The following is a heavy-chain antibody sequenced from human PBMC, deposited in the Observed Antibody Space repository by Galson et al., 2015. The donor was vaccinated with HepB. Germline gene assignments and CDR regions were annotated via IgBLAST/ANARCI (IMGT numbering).Heavy chain of an antibody. CDR2: ISYDGSNK. Sequence: SLRLSCAASGFTFSSYAMHWVRQAPGKGLEWVAVISYDGSNKYYADSVKGRFTISRDNSKNTLYLQMNSLRAEDTAVYYCARVPIHYYGMGVWGQGTTVTVSS. CDR1: GFTFSSYA. CDR3: ARVPIHYYGMGV. V-gene: IGHV3-30*04. J-gene: IGHJ6*02.